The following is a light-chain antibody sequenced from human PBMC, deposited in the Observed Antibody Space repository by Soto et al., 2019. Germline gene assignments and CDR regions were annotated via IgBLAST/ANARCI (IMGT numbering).Light chain of an antibody. J-gene: IGLJ1*01. V-gene: IGLV2-23*01. CDR1: SSDVGTYYF. CDR2: EGT. Sequence: QSALTQPASVSGSLGQSITISCTGSSSDVGTYYFVPWYQQHPGKVPKLMIYEGTKRPSGVSDRFSGSKSGNTASMTISGLQAEDEANYYCCSYAGNNIFVFGTGTKLTVL. CDR3: CSYAGNNIFV.